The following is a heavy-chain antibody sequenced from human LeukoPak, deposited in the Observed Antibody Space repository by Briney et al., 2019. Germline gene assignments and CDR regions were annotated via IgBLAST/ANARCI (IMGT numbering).Heavy chain of an antibody. J-gene: IGHJ3*01. Sequence: PSETLSLTCTVSGGSISSYYWSWIRQPPGKGLEWIGYIYYSGSTNYNPSLKSRVTISVDTSKNQFSLKLSSVTAADTAVYYCARGAFRLAFDLWGRGKVLTVSS. CDR3: ARGAFRLAFDL. CDR1: GGSISSYY. CDR2: IYYSGST. D-gene: IGHD2/OR15-2a*01. V-gene: IGHV4-59*01.